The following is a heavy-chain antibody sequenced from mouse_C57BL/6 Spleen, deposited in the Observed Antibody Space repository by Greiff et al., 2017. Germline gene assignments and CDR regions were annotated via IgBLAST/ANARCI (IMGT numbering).Heavy chain of an antibody. CDR1: GYTFTSYW. V-gene: IGHV1-55*01. CDR3: SRVSTALATRYFDQ. D-gene: IGHD1-2*01. CDR2: IYPGSGST. Sequence: QVQLQQPGAELVKPGASVKMSCKASGYTFTSYWITWVKQRPGQGLEWIGDIYPGSGSTNYNEKFKSKATLTVDTSSSTAYMQLSSLTSEDSAVYYCSRVSTALATRYFDQWGQGTTLTVSS. J-gene: IGHJ2*01.